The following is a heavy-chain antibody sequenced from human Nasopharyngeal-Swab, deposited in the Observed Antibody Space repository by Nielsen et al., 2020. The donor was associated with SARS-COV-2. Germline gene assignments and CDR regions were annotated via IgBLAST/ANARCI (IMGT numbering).Heavy chain of an antibody. CDR2: INPNSGGT. J-gene: IGHJ6*03. D-gene: IGHD3-3*01. CDR3: AREGLRFLEWYRRYYYYMDV. Sequence: ASVKVSCKASGYTFTGYYMHWVRQAPGQGLEWMGWINPNSGGTNYAQKFQGRVTMTRDTSTSTVYMELSSLRSEDTAVYYCAREGLRFLEWYRRYYYYMDVWGKGTTVTVSS. CDR1: GYTFTGYY. V-gene: IGHV1-2*02.